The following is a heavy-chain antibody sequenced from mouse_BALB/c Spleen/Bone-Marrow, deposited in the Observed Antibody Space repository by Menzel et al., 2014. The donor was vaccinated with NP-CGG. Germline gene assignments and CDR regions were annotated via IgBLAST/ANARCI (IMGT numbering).Heavy chain of an antibody. J-gene: IGHJ2*01. CDR1: GYAFTNYL. Sequence: QVHVKQSGAELVRPGTSVEVSCEASGYAFTNYLIEWVKQRPGQGLEWIGVINPGSGGTNYNEKFKGKATLTADKSSSTAYMQLSSLTSDVSAVYFCARGAYYGNYFDYWGQGTTLTVSS. CDR2: INPGSGGT. D-gene: IGHD2-10*01. V-gene: IGHV1-54*01. CDR3: ARGAYYGNYFDY.